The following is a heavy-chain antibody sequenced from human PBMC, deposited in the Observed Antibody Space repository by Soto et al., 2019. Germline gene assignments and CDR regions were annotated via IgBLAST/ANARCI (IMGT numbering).Heavy chain of an antibody. Sequence: QVQLVQSGPEVESPGASVKVSCKASGYTFSNFGINWVRQAPGQGLEWMGWITPYNGNANYAQKHQDRLTITTDTSTNTAYLELRSLRSDDTAVYFCARARMYSGAYHDYWGQGTPVTVSS. CDR2: ITPYNGNA. D-gene: IGHD1-26*01. CDR3: ARARMYSGAYHDY. CDR1: GYTFSNFG. V-gene: IGHV1-18*04. J-gene: IGHJ4*02.